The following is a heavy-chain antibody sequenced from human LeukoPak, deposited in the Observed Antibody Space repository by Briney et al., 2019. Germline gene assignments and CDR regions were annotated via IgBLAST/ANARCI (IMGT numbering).Heavy chain of an antibody. CDR3: ARAPSEIGGYYPEYFRH. J-gene: IGHJ1*01. CDR1: GFTFDDYA. V-gene: IGHV3-9*01. Sequence: GGSLRLSCAASGFTFDDYAMHWVRQAPGKGLEWVSGISWNSGSIGYADSVKGRFTISRDNAKNTVSLQMNRLRAEDTGVYYCARAPSEIGGYYPEYFRHWGQGTLVIVSS. D-gene: IGHD3-22*01. CDR2: ISWNSGSI.